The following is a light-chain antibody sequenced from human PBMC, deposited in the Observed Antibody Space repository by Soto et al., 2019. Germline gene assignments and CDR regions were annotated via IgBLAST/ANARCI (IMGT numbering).Light chain of an antibody. Sequence: EIVMMQSPATLSVSPGERATLSCRASQSVSSNLAWYQQKPGQAPRLLIYGASTRATGIPARFSSSGSGTEFTLTISSLQSVDFAVYYCQQYNNWPLTFGGGTKVEIK. CDR3: QQYNNWPLT. V-gene: IGKV3-15*01. CDR2: GAS. J-gene: IGKJ4*01. CDR1: QSVSSN.